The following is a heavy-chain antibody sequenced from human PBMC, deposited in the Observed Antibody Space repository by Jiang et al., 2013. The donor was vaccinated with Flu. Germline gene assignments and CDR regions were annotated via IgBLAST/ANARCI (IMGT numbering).Heavy chain of an antibody. V-gene: IGHV4-34*01. D-gene: IGHD6-6*01. CDR2: INHSGST. CDR3: ARGARARIDY. Sequence: LLKPSETLSLTCAVYGGSFSGYYWSWIRQPPGKGLEWIGEINHSGSTNYNPSLKSRVTISVDTSKNQFSLKLSSVTAADTAVYYCARGARARIDYWGQGTLVTVSS. CDR1: GGSFSGYY. J-gene: IGHJ4*02.